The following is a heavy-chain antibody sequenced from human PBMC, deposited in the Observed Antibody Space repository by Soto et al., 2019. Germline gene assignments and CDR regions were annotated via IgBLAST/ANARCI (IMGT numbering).Heavy chain of an antibody. V-gene: IGHV1-24*01. CDR3: ATGDVGYCSGGCCYLPFVEYFQH. Sequence: QVQLVQSGAEVKKPGASVKVSCEVSGYTLTELSMHWVRQAPGKGLEWMGGFDPEDGETIYAQKFQGRVTMTEDTSTDTAYMELSSLRSEATAIYYCATGDVGYCSGGCCYLPFVEYFQHWGQGTLVTVSS. J-gene: IGHJ1*01. CDR2: FDPEDGET. D-gene: IGHD2-15*01. CDR1: GYTLTELS.